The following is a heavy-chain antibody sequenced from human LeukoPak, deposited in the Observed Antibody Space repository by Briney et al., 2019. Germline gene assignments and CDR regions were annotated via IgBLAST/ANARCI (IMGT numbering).Heavy chain of an antibody. Sequence: PGGSLRLSCAASGFTFSSSGMHWVRQAPGKGLEWVAFIRYDGSNKYYADSVKGRFTISRDNSKNTLYLQMNSLRAEDTAVYYCATLPCSGGSCYWEWFDPWGQGTLVTVSS. CDR3: ATLPCSGGSCYWEWFDP. D-gene: IGHD2-15*01. J-gene: IGHJ5*02. V-gene: IGHV3-30*02. CDR2: IRYDGSNK. CDR1: GFTFSSSG.